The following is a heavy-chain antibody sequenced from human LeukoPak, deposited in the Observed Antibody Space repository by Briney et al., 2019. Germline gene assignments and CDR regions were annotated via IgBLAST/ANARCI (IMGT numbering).Heavy chain of an antibody. CDR2: ISSSSSTI. V-gene: IGHV3-48*01. J-gene: IGHJ4*02. CDR3: AREDPEWEPPFDY. CDR1: GFTFSSYS. D-gene: IGHD1-26*01. Sequence: AGGSLRLSCAASGFTFSSYSMNWVRQAPGKGLEWVSYISSSSSTIYYADSVKGRFTISRDNAKNSLYLQMNSLRAEDTAVYYRAREDPEWEPPFDYWGQGTLVTVSS.